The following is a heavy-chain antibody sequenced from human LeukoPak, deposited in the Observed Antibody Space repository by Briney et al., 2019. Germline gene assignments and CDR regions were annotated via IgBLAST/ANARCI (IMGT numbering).Heavy chain of an antibody. CDR3: ARARGEGGGGYCTSDSCYLDS. Sequence: KTSETLSLTCAVSGDSINSGGYSWSWIRQPPGKGLEWIGYIYHTGSNFYNPSLKGRSTISEDRSKNQFSLKLTSVTAADTAVYYCARARGEGGGGYCTSDSCYLDSWGQGTLVTVSS. CDR2: IYHTGSN. V-gene: IGHV4-30-2*01. CDR1: GDSINSGGYS. J-gene: IGHJ4*02. D-gene: IGHD2-8*01.